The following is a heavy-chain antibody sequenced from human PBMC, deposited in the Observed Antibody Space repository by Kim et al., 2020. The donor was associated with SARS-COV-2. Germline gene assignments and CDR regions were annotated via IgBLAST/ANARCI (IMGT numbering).Heavy chain of an antibody. J-gene: IGHJ4*02. CDR2: INNGGNP. CDR1: GFTFTSRA. D-gene: IGHD6-19*01. Sequence: GGSLRLSCVASGFTFTSRAMSWVRQAPGKGPEWVASINNGGNPYYADSVTGRFTISRDITKDTLYLQMHSLRVEDTALYYCAKDHPSGGWPAFDSWGQGT. V-gene: IGHV3-23*01. CDR3: AKDHPSGGWPAFDS.